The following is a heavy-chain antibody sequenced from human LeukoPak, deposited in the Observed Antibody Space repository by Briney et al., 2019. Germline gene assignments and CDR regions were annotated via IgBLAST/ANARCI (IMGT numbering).Heavy chain of an antibody. CDR2: INSDGSST. CDR3: AKCITMIVVGLVDY. D-gene: IGHD3-22*01. Sequence: GRSLRLSCAASGFTFSSYWMHWVRQAPGKGLVWVSRINSDGSSTSYADSVKGRFTISRDNAKNTLYLQMNSLRAEDTAVYYCAKCITMIVVGLVDYWGQGTLVTVSS. J-gene: IGHJ4*02. CDR1: GFTFSSYW. V-gene: IGHV3-74*01.